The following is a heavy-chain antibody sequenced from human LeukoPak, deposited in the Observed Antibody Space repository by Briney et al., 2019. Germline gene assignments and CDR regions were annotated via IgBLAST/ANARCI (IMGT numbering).Heavy chain of an antibody. Sequence: GGSLRLSCAVSGFTFDDYGMSWVRQAPGKGLEWVSGINWNGGSIGYADSVKGRFTISRDNVKNSLYLQMNSLRAEDSALYYCARGRSTFDYWGQGTLVTVSS. V-gene: IGHV3-20*04. CDR1: GFTFDDYG. D-gene: IGHD2-2*01. CDR2: INWNGGSI. J-gene: IGHJ4*02. CDR3: ARGRSTFDY.